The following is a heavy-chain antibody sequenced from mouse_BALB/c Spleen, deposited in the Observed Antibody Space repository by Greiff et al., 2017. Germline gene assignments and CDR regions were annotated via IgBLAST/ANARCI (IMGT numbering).Heavy chain of an antibody. V-gene: IGHV2-9*02. D-gene: IGHD4-1*01. CDR1: GFSLTSYG. CDR3: ARDGPGTGTAWFAY. Sequence: VKLQESGPGLVAPSQSLSITCTVSGFSLTSYGVHWVRQPPGKGLEWLGVIWAGGSTNYNSALMSRLSISKDNSKSQVFLKMNSLQTDDTAMYYCARDGPGTGTAWFAYWGQGTLVTVSA. J-gene: IGHJ3*01. CDR2: IWAGGST.